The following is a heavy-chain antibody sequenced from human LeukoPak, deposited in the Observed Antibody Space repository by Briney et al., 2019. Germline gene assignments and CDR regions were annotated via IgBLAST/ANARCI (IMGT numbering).Heavy chain of an antibody. CDR3: ARHPLGKPDNWFDP. V-gene: IGHV4-59*08. J-gene: IGHJ5*02. D-gene: IGHD1-14*01. CDR1: GASIRNYY. CDR2: IYYSETT. Sequence: SETLSLTCTVSGASIRNYYWSWIRQPPGKRLEWIGYIYYSETTNYNPSLESRVTMSVDTSKNQFSLKLTSVTAADTAVYYCARHPLGKPDNWFDPWGQGTLVTVSS.